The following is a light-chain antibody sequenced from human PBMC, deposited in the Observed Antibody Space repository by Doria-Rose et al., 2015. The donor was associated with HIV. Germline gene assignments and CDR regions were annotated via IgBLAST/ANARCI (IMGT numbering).Light chain of an antibody. CDR1: QSFSSTY. V-gene: IGKV3-20*01. CDR2: DGS. CDR3: HQYGTSWT. J-gene: IGKJ1*01. Sequence: TQSPGTLSLSPGERATLSCRASQSFSSTYLAWYPQKPGQAPSLLIYDGSTRATGIPDRFSAGGSGTDFTLTINRLEPEDFALYYCHQYGTSWTFGQGTKVEV.